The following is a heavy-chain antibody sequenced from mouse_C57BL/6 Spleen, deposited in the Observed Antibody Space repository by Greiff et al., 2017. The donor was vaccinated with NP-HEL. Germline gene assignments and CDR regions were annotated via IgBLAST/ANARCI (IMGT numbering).Heavy chain of an antibody. Sequence: QVQLQQSGAELARPGASVKLSCKASGYTFTSYGISWVKQRTGQGLEWIGEIYPRSGNTYYNEKFKGKATLTADKSSSTAYMELRSLTSEDSAVYFCARSGNWDLPFDYWGQGTTLTVSS. D-gene: IGHD4-1*01. CDR2: IYPRSGNT. CDR3: ARSGNWDLPFDY. V-gene: IGHV1-81*01. CDR1: GYTFTSYG. J-gene: IGHJ2*01.